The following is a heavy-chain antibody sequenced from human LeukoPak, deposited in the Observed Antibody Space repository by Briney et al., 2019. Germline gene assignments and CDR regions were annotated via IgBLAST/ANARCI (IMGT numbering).Heavy chain of an antibody. J-gene: IGHJ3*02. CDR2: ISRSSSYI. Sequence: GGSLRLSCAASGFTFSSYSMTWVRQAPGKGLEWVSSISRSSSYIYYADSVKGRFTISRDNAKNSLYLQMNSLRAEDTAVYYCARDRGYSGYDAFDIWGQGTMVTVSS. V-gene: IGHV3-21*01. CDR3: ARDRGYSGYDAFDI. CDR1: GFTFSSYS. D-gene: IGHD5-12*01.